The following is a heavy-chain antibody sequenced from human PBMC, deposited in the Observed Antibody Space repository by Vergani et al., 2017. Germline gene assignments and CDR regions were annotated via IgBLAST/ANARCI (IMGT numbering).Heavy chain of an antibody. CDR3: ARTRKFLFEVVWENWFDP. CDR1: GFTFIAYW. CDR2: MNGDGDTI. V-gene: IGHV3-74*01. J-gene: IGHJ5*02. D-gene: IGHD2-21*01. Sequence: EVVLVEPGGALVQPGGSLRLSCAASGFTFIAYWMHWARQVPGKGLVWVSGMNGDGDTISYADSVKGRFTIARANAKNTLFLQMNSLRAEDTAVYYCARTRKFLFEVVWENWFDPWGQGTLVTVSS.